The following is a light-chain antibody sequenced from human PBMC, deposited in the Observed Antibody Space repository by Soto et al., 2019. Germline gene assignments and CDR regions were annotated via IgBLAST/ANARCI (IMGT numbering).Light chain of an antibody. Sequence: IVLTQSPGTLSLSPGERATLSCRASQTGSNSYLAWYQHKSGQAPRLLIYGVYTRASGIPDRFSGSGSGTEFTLTITRLEPADSEAYFCQHYGYSQWTFGQGTKVDIX. CDR1: QTGSNSY. CDR3: QHYGYSQWT. V-gene: IGKV3-20*01. CDR2: GVY. J-gene: IGKJ1*01.